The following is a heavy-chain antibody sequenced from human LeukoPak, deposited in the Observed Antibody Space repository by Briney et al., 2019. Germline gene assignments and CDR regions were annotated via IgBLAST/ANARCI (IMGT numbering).Heavy chain of an antibody. CDR2: VYPSAGTS. V-gene: IGHV1-46*03. CDR3: VREYHGGYFDF. Sequence: ASVKVSCKAPGYIFTSYYMHWVRQAPGQGLEWLSVVYPSAGTSDPAQRFRARITLSDDTSTSTAYMELRSLKSEDTAIYFCVREYHGGYFDFWGQGTLVTVSS. J-gene: IGHJ4*02. CDR1: GYIFTSYY. D-gene: IGHD3-16*01.